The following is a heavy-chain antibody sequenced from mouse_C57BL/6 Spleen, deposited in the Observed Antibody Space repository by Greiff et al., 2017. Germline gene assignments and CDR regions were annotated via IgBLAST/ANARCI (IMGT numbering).Heavy chain of an antibody. Sequence: VQLQQSGPELVKPGASVKISCKASGYAFRSSWMNWVKQRPGKGLEWIGRIYPGDGDTNYNGKFKGKATLTADKSSSTAYMQLSSLTSEDSAVYFCARGGEWLRLFDYWGQGTTLTVSS. V-gene: IGHV1-82*01. J-gene: IGHJ2*01. CDR1: GYAFRSSW. CDR3: ARGGEWLRLFDY. CDR2: IYPGDGDT. D-gene: IGHD2-2*01.